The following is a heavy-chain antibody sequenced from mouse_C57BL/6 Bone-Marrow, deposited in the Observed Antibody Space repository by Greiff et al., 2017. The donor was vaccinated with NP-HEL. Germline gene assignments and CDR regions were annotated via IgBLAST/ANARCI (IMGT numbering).Heavy chain of an antibody. Sequence: VQLQQSGAELVRPGASVKLSCTASGFNIKDDYMHWVKQRPEQGLEWIGWIDPENGDTEYASKFQGKATITADTSSNTAYLQLSSLTSEDTAVYYGTRGITTGFAYWGQGTLVTVSA. CDR3: TRGITTGFAY. V-gene: IGHV14-4*01. J-gene: IGHJ3*01. D-gene: IGHD2-4*01. CDR1: GFNIKDDY. CDR2: IDPENGDT.